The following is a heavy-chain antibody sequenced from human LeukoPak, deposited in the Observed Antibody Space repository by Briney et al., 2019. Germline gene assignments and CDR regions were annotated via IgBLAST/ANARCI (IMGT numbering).Heavy chain of an antibody. J-gene: IGHJ6*03. Sequence: ASVKVSCKASGYTFTGYYMHWVRQAPGQGLEWMGWINPNSGNTGYAQKFQGRVTITRNTSISTAYMEVSSLRSEDTAVYYCARGRWDETLDYDFWSRGPEYYYMDVWGKGTTVTVSS. CDR2: INPNSGNT. CDR1: GYTFTGYY. V-gene: IGHV1-8*03. D-gene: IGHD3-3*01. CDR3: ARGRWDETLDYDFWSRGPEYYYMDV.